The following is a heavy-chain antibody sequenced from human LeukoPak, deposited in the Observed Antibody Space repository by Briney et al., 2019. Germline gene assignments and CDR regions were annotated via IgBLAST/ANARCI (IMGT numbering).Heavy chain of an antibody. J-gene: IGHJ6*02. CDR1: GFTFSSYA. CDR2: ISGSGGST. V-gene: IGHV3-23*01. Sequence: PGGSPRLSCAASGFTFSSYAMSWVRQAPGKGLEWVSAISGSGGSTYYADTVKGRFTISRDNSKNTLYLQMNSPRAEDTAVYYCAKDLITGTTDYYYGMDVWGQGTTVTVSS. CDR3: AKDLITGTTDYYYGMDV. D-gene: IGHD1-7*01.